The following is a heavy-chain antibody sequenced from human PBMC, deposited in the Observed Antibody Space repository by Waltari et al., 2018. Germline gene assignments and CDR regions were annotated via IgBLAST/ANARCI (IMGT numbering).Heavy chain of an antibody. J-gene: IGHJ4*02. Sequence: QVQLVQSGAEVKKPGSSVKVSCKASGGTFSSYAISWVRRAPGQGLEWMGRIIPILGIANYAQKFQGRVTITADKSTSTAYMELSSLRSEDTAVYYCARDRFCGGDCYIFDYWGQGTLVTVSS. D-gene: IGHD2-21*02. V-gene: IGHV1-69*04. CDR1: GGTFSSYA. CDR2: IIPILGIA. CDR3: ARDRFCGGDCYIFDY.